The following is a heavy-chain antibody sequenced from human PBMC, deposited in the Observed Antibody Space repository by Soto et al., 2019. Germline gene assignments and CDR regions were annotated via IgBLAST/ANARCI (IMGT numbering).Heavy chain of an antibody. Sequence: ASVNVSCKASGYTFTVYYMHWVLQAPGQGLEWMGWINPNSGGTNYAQKFQGWVTMTRDTSISTAYMELSRLRSDDTAVYYCARDLVEYSSSAYLYYYGLDGWGQGTTVIVSS. CDR2: INPNSGGT. CDR1: GYTFTVYY. CDR3: ARDLVEYSSSAYLYYYGLDG. J-gene: IGHJ6*02. D-gene: IGHD6-6*01. V-gene: IGHV1-2*04.